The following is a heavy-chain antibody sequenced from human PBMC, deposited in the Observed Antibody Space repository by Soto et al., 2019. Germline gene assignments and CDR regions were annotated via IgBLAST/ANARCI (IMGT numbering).Heavy chain of an antibody. D-gene: IGHD3-10*01. V-gene: IGHV3-48*03. CDR1: GFTFSRYE. J-gene: IGHJ4*02. CDR2: ISSSGSTI. Sequence: PGGSLRLSCAASGFTFSRYEMNWVRQAPGKGLEWVSYISSSGSTIYYADSAKGRFTISRDNAKNSLYLQMNSLRAEDTAVYYCAIWLVRGVSFDYRGQGTLVTV. CDR3: AIWLVRGVSFDY.